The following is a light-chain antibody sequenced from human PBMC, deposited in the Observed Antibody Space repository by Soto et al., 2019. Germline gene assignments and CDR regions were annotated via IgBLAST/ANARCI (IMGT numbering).Light chain of an antibody. V-gene: IGLV2-14*03. J-gene: IGLJ1*01. CDR3: FSYASGSTDV. CDR1: SSDVGGYNF. CDR2: DVT. Sequence: QSALAQPASVSGSPGQSITISCTGTSSDVGGYNFVAWYQHHPGKAPKLMIYDVTNRPSGISNRFSGSESGNTASLTISGLQAEDEADYYCFSYASGSTDVFGTVTKVTVL.